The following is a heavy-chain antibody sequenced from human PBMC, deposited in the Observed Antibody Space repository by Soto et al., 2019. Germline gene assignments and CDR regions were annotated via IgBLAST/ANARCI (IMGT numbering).Heavy chain of an antibody. V-gene: IGHV3-48*03. D-gene: IGHD3-16*02. CDR3: ARVSQSFIEYFQH. CDR1: GFTFGSYE. CDR2: ISGSGYTSDTGPTI. J-gene: IGHJ1*01. Sequence: GGSLRLSCAASGFTFGSYEMIWVRQAPGKGLEWVSYISGSGYTSDTGPTIHYADSVKGRFTISRNNAKNSLYLQMNSLRVEDTAVYYCARVSQSFIEYFQHWGQGTLVTVSS.